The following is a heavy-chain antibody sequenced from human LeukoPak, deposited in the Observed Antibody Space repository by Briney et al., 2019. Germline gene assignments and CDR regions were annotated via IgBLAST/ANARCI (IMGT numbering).Heavy chain of an antibody. J-gene: IGHJ4*02. V-gene: IGHV4-4*02. Sequence: SETLSLTCAVSGASISITKWWTWVRQPPGKGLEWIGEIYHSGSTKYNPSLKSRVTISVDKSKNQFSLELSSVTAADTAVYFCARDRGSYAFDYWGQGTLVTVSS. CDR1: GASISITKW. CDR3: ARDRGSYAFDY. CDR2: IYHSGST. D-gene: IGHD1-26*01.